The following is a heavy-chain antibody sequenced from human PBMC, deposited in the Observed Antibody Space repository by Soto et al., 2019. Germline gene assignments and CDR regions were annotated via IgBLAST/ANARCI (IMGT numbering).Heavy chain of an antibody. CDR2: IIPIFGTA. V-gene: IGHV1-69*12. CDR1: GGTFSSYA. Sequence: QVQLVQSGAEVKKPGSSVKVSCKASGGTFSSYAISWVRQAPGQGLEWMGGIIPIFGTANYAQKFQGRVTITADESRRTAYMELSSLRSEDTSVYYCARGSDIVLVPAAMSAAWFDPWGQGTLVTVSS. J-gene: IGHJ5*02. CDR3: ARGSDIVLVPAAMSAAWFDP. D-gene: IGHD2-2*01.